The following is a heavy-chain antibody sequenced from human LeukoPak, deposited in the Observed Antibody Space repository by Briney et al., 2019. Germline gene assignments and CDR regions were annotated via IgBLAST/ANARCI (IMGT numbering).Heavy chain of an antibody. CDR3: AGDKDSSGYRDY. Sequence: SETLSLTCTVSGGSISSYYWSWIRQPAGKGLEWIGRIYTSGSTNYNPSLKSRVTMSVDTSKNQFSLKLSSVTAADTAVYYCAGDKDSSGYRDYWGQGTLVTVSS. CDR1: GGSISSYY. D-gene: IGHD3-22*01. V-gene: IGHV4-4*07. CDR2: IYTSGST. J-gene: IGHJ4*02.